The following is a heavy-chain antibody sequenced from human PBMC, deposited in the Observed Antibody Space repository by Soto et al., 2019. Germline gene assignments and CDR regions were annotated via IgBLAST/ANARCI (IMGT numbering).Heavy chain of an antibody. J-gene: IGHJ6*02. V-gene: IGHV1-18*01. Sequence: GASVKVCCKASGYTFTSYGISWVRQAPGQGLEWMGWISAYNGNTNCAQKLQGRVTMTTDTSTSTAYMELRSLRSDDTAVYYCARGTDSNDYYYYGMDVWGQGTTVTVSS. CDR2: ISAYNGNT. D-gene: IGHD3-22*01. CDR1: GYTFTSYG. CDR3: ARGTDSNDYYYYGMDV.